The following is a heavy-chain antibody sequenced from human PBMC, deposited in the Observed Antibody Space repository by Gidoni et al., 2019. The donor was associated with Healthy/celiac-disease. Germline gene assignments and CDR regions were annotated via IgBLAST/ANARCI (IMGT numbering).Heavy chain of an antibody. CDR3: ARSEVRGVIMLDWFDP. D-gene: IGHD3-10*01. CDR1: GGTFSSYA. V-gene: IGHV1-69*01. CDR2: IIPIFGTA. Sequence: QVQLVQSGAEVKKPGSSVKVSCKASGGTFSSYAVSWVRQAPRQGLEWMGGIIPIFGTANYAQKFQGRVTITADESTSTAYMELSSLRSEDTAVYYCARSEVRGVIMLDWFDPWGQGTLVTVSS. J-gene: IGHJ5*02.